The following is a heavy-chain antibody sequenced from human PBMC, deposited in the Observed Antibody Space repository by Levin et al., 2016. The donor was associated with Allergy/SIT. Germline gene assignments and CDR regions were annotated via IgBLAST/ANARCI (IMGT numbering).Heavy chain of an antibody. J-gene: IGHJ6*03. Sequence: WIRQPPGKGLEWVAVISYDGSNKYYADSVKGRFTISRDNSKNTLYLQMNSLRAEDTAVYYCARTVGERGAMVHYYYYYMDVWGKGTTVTVSS. D-gene: IGHD5-18*01. V-gene: IGHV3-30-3*01. CDR2: ISYDGSNK. CDR3: ARTVGERGAMVHYYYYYMDV.